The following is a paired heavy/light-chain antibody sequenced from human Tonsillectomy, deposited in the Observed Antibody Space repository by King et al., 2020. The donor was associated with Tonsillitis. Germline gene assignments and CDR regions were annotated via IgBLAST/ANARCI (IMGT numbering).Heavy chain of an antibody. CDR1: GFIFTGYW. V-gene: IGHV1-2*02. Sequence: QVQVVQSGAEVKKPGASVKVSCKASGFIFTGYWINWVRQAPGQGLEWMGWINPKSGGTGYAQKFQGRVTMTRDTATNIVYMELRNLRSDDTAVYYCARAVGEDYGDFFWYFDLWGRGSLVTVSS. D-gene: IGHD4-17*01. CDR3: ARAVGEDYGDFFWYFDL. J-gene: IGHJ2*01. CDR2: INPKSGGT.
Light chain of an antibody. V-gene: IGLV1-40*01. Sequence: QSVLTQPPSVSGAPGQRVTISCTGSTSNIGAVFGVHWYQQVPGTAPKLLIFANNNRPSGVPDRFSGSKSGTSASLAITGLQAEDEADYYCQSYDSSLSSYVFGTGTKVTVL. J-gene: IGLJ1*01. CDR3: QSYDSSLSSYV. CDR1: TSNIGAVFG. CDR2: ANN.